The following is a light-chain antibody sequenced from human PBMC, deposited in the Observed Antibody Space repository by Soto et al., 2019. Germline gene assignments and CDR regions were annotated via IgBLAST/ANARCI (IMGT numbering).Light chain of an antibody. J-gene: IGKJ1*01. CDR3: QQYNDWPTWT. CDR1: QTVSSN. V-gene: IGKV3-15*01. Sequence: EIVMTQSPATLSVSPGERATLSCRASQTVSSNLAWYQQNPGQAPRLLIYAASTRATGIPARFSGSGSATEFNLTIRSLQSEDFAVYYCQQYNDWPTWTFGQGTKVEIK. CDR2: AAS.